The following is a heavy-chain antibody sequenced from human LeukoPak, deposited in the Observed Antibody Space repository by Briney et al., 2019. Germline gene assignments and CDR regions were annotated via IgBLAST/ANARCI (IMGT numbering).Heavy chain of an antibody. CDR3: ARDPTMIDKYQGNHGAY. Sequence: GGSLRLSCAASGFTFSCYSMNWVRQAPGKGLEWVSCISSSSSYIYNADSVKGRFTISRDNSKNTLYLQMNSLRAEDTAVYYCARDPTMIDKYQGNHGAYWGQGTLVTVSS. V-gene: IGHV3-21*01. D-gene: IGHD3-22*01. CDR1: GFTFSCYS. CDR2: ISSSSSYI. J-gene: IGHJ4*02.